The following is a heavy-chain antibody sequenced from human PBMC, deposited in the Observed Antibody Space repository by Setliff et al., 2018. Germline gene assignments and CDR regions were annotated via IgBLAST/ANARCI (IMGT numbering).Heavy chain of an antibody. D-gene: IGHD3-10*01. V-gene: IGHV4-39*03. J-gene: IGHJ4*02. CDR3: RLWFGELSRDY. CDR1: GGSISGNYYY. CDR2: VSYSGST. Sequence: PSETLSLTCIVSGGSISGNYYYWGSVRQPPGKGLEWIGTVSYSGSTYFNPSLKSRATILMDTSTNQFSLKLTSVTAEDTAVYYCRLWFGELSRDYWGPGTLVTVSS.